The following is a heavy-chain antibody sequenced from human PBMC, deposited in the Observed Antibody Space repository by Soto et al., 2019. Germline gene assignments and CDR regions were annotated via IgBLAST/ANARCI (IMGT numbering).Heavy chain of an antibody. D-gene: IGHD2-15*01. Sequence: QVQLVESGGGVVQPGRSLRLSCAASGFTFSSYAMHWVRQAPGKGLEWVAVISYDGSNKYYADSVKGRFTISRDNSKNPLELHMSCLGAEDTAVYYCARDPFQVGGKAEFSFDYCGPGTLVAVCS. CDR2: ISYDGSNK. CDR1: GFTFSSYA. CDR3: ARDPFQVGGKAEFSFDY. V-gene: IGHV3-30-3*01. J-gene: IGHJ4*02.